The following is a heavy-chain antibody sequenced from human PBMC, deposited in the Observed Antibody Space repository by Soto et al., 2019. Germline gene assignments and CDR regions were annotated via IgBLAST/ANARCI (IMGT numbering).Heavy chain of an antibody. D-gene: IGHD2-15*01. CDR3: ARGSDRGYYFDY. CDR1: GGSFSGYY. Sequence: QVQLQQWGAGLLKPSETLSLTCAVYGGSFSGYYWSWIRQPPGKGLEWIGEINHSGSTNYNPSLKRRGTISVDTSKNQFSPKLSSVTAADAAVYYCARGSDRGYYFDYRGQGTLVTVSS. V-gene: IGHV4-34*01. CDR2: INHSGST. J-gene: IGHJ4*02.